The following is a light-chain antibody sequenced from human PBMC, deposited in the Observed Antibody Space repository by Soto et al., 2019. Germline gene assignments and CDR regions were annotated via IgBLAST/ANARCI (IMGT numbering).Light chain of an antibody. J-gene: IGLJ1*01. CDR1: SSDVGGYNY. V-gene: IGLV2-11*01. Sequence: QSALTQPRSVSGSPGQSVTISCTGTSSDVGGYNYVSWYQQHPDKAPKLMIYDVSKRPSGVPDRFSGSKSRNTASLTLSGLQAEDEADYYCCSYAGSYTYVLGTGTKLTVL. CDR3: CSYAGSYTYV. CDR2: DVS.